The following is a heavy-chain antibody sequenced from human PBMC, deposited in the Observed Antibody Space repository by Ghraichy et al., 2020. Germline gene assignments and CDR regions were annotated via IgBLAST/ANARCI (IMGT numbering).Heavy chain of an antibody. V-gene: IGHV4-39*01. CDR1: GGSISSSIYY. J-gene: IGHJ4*02. Sequence: SQTLSLTCTVSGGSISSSIYYWAWIRQPPGKGLEWIGSISYSGNPYYNPSLRSRVTISVDTSKNQFSLQLRSVTATDTAVFFCARRVVYCGGDCYSGNFDSWGQGTLLTVSS. CDR3: ARRVVYCGGDCYSGNFDS. CDR2: ISYSGNP. D-gene: IGHD2-21*02.